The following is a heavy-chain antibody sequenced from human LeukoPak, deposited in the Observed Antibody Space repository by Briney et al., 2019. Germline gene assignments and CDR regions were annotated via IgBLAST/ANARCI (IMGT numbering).Heavy chain of an antibody. CDR1: GGSISSSNW. CDR3: ARLSLMNPQLSYWYFDV. CDR2: VTRTGDI. J-gene: IGHJ2*01. D-gene: IGHD1-1*01. Sequence: KPSGTLSLTCAVSGGSISSSNWWSWVRQPPGKGLEWIGEVTRTGDINYNPSLKSRVTLSLDASQNQFSLTVNSVTAADTAVYFCARLSLMNPQLSYWYFDVWGRGTLVTVSS. V-gene: IGHV4-4*02.